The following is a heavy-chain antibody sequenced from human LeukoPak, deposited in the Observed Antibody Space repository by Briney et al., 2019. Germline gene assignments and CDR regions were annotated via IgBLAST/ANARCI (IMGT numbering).Heavy chain of an antibody. CDR2: INAGNGNT. CDR3: ARGTGVPTRWWFDP. V-gene: IGHV1-3*01. J-gene: IGHJ5*02. Sequence: ASVKVSCNASGYTFTSYAMHWVRQAPGQRLEWMGWINAGNGNTKYSQKFQGRVTITRDTSTSTAYMELSSLRSEDTAVYYCARGTGVPTRWWFDPWGQGTLVTVSS. CDR1: GYTFTSYA.